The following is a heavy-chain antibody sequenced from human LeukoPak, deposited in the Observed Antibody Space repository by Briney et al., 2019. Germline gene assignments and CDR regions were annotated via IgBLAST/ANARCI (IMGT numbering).Heavy chain of an antibody. D-gene: IGHD3-10*01. V-gene: IGHV3-48*03. Sequence: GGSLRLSCAASGFTFSSFEMNWVRQSPGKGLEWVSYISSSGNTKYYADSVKGRYTISRDNAKNSLYLQMDSLRAEDTAVYYCVIISHGFWGQGTLVTVSS. CDR3: VIISHGF. J-gene: IGHJ4*02. CDR2: ISSSGNTK. CDR1: GFTFSSFE.